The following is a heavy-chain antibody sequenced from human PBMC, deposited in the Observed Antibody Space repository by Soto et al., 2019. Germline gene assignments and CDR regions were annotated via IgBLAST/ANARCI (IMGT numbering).Heavy chain of an antibody. CDR2: INHSGST. D-gene: IGHD3-16*02. CDR1: GGSFSGYY. Sequence: SETLSLTCAVYGGSFSGYYWSWIRQPPGKGLEWIGEINHSGSTNYNPSLKSRVTISVDTSKNQFSLKLSSVTAADTAVYYCARYYVWGSYRPAYYFDYWGQGXLVTVYS. J-gene: IGHJ4*02. CDR3: ARYYVWGSYRPAYYFDY. V-gene: IGHV4-34*01.